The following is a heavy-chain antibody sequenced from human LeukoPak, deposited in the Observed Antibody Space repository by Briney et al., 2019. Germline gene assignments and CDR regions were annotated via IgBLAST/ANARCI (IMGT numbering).Heavy chain of an antibody. Sequence: SGTLSVTCAASGGSISSSNWWSWVRQPPGKGLEWIGEIYHSGSTNYNPSPKSRVTISVDKSKNQFSLKLSSVTAADTAVYYCARDRAAAGNFDYWGQGTLVTVSS. J-gene: IGHJ4*02. D-gene: IGHD6-13*01. CDR2: IYHSGST. V-gene: IGHV4-4*02. CDR3: ARDRAAAGNFDY. CDR1: GGSISSSNW.